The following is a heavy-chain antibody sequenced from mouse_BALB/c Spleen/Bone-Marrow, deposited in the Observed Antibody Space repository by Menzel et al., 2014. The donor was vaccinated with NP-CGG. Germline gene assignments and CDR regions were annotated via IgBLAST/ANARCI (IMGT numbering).Heavy chain of an antibody. D-gene: IGHD2-4*01. CDR3: YYDYDEGY. CDR1: GYTFTSYD. CDR2: INPYNDDT. V-gene: IGHV1-14*01. J-gene: IGHJ2*01. Sequence: VHVKQSGPELVKPGASVKMFCKASGYTFTSYDMHWVKQKPGQGLERIGYINPYNDDTKYNEKFKGKATLTSDKSSNTAYMELSSLTSEDSAVYYCYYDYDEGYWGQGTTLTVSS.